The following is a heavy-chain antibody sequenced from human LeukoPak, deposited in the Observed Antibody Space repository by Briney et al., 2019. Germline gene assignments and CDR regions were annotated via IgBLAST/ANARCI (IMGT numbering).Heavy chain of an antibody. D-gene: IGHD1-7*01. J-gene: IGHJ4*02. CDR2: IYYSGST. CDR3: ARGGVELELYFDY. V-gene: IGHV4-59*01. Sequence: PSETLSLTCTASGGSISSYYWSWIRQPPGKGLEWIGYIYYSGSTNYNPSLKSRVTISVDTSKNQFSLKLSSVTAADTAVYYCARGGVELELYFDYWGQGTLVTVSS. CDR1: GGSISSYY.